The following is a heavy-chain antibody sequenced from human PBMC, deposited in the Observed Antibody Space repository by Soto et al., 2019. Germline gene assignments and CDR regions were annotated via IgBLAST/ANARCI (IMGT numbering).Heavy chain of an antibody. Sequence: QVQLQESGPGLVRPSQTLSLRCIVTGGSISNSANHWSWIRQHPGEGLEWIGYFYYSGGTYYGPSPNGRVAMAKAAPKIDLSRNLRSVTSACTAVYYCAKGVRGITNGFDPLGQGTLVTVSS. CDR2: FYYSGGT. CDR1: GGSISNSANH. V-gene: IGHV4-31*03. J-gene: IGHJ5*02. D-gene: IGHD3-10*01. CDR3: AKGVRGITNGFDP.